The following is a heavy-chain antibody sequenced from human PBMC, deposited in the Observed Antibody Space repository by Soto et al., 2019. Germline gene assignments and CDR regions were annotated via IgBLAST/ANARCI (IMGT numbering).Heavy chain of an antibody. Sequence: EVQLLESGGGLVQPGGSLRLSCAASGFTFSSYAMSWVRQAPGKGLEWVSAISGSGGSTYYADSVKGRFTISRDNSKNTLYLQMNSLRAEDTAVYYCAKLRLMVRGPPGAFDIWGQGTMVTVSS. CDR1: GFTFSSYA. CDR3: AKLRLMVRGPPGAFDI. CDR2: ISGSGGST. V-gene: IGHV3-23*01. J-gene: IGHJ3*02. D-gene: IGHD3-10*01.